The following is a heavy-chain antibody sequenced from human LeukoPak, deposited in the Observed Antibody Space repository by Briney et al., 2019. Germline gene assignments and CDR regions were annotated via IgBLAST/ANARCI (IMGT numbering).Heavy chain of an antibody. CDR1: GGSFRGYY. V-gene: IGHV4-34*01. D-gene: IGHD3-22*01. Sequence: SETLSLTCAVYGGSFRGYYWSWIRQPPGKGLEWIGEINHSGSTNYNPSLKSRVTISVDTSKNQFSLKLSSVTAADTAVYYCARVGEYYYDSSGYLPFDYWGQGTLVTVSS. J-gene: IGHJ4*02. CDR2: INHSGST. CDR3: ARVGEYYYDSSGYLPFDY.